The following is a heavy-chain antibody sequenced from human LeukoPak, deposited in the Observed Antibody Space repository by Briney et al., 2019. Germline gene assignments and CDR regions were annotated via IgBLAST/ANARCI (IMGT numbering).Heavy chain of an antibody. D-gene: IGHD3-22*01. J-gene: IGHJ4*02. CDR1: GYTFTSYY. CDR3: ARVGVGTTYYYDSSAWDFDY. CDR2: INPSGGST. V-gene: IGHV1-46*01. Sequence: ASVKVSCKASGYTFTSYYMHWVRQAPGQGLEWMGIINPSGGSTSYAQKFQGRVTMTRDMSTSTVYMELSGLRSEDTAVYYCARVGVGTTYYYDSSAWDFDYWGQGTLVTVSS.